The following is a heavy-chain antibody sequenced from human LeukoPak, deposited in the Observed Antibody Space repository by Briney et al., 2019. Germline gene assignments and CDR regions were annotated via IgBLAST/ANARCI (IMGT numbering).Heavy chain of an antibody. Sequence: SVKVSCKASGGTFSSYAISWVRQAPGQGLEWMGGIIPIFGTANYAQKFQGRVTITADESTSTAYMELSSLRSEDTAVYYCYTYSYGPTYYFDYWGQGTLVTVSS. V-gene: IGHV1-69*01. CDR3: YTYSYGPTYYFDY. J-gene: IGHJ4*02. CDR1: GGTFSSYA. CDR2: IIPIFGTA. D-gene: IGHD5-18*01.